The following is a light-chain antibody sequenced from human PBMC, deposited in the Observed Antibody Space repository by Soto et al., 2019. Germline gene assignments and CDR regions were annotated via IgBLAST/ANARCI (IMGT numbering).Light chain of an antibody. Sequence: EIVLTQSPGTLSFSPGERATLSCRASQSVSRSYLAWYQQKPGQAPRLLIYGTSNRATGIPDRFSGSGSGTDFILTISRLEPEDFAVYYCQQYDNSPYTFGQGTKLEIK. CDR1: QSVSRSY. CDR2: GTS. V-gene: IGKV3-20*01. J-gene: IGKJ2*01. CDR3: QQYDNSPYT.